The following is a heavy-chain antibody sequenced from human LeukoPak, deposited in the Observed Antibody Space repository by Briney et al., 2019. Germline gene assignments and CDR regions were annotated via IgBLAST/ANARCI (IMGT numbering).Heavy chain of an antibody. CDR3: AREGIQGGLYVSSGYYYNSFDY. V-gene: IGHV1-69*05. D-gene: IGHD3-22*01. J-gene: IGHJ4*02. Sequence: SVKVSCKASGGTFSSYAISWVRQAPGQGLEWMGRIIPIFGTAHYAQKFQGRVTITTDESTSTAYMELSSLRSEDTAVYYCAREGIQGGLYVSSGYYYNSFDYWGQGTLVTVSS. CDR2: IIPIFGTA. CDR1: GGTFSSYA.